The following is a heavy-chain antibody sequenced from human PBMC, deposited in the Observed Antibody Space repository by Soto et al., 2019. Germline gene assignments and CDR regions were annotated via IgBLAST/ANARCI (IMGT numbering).Heavy chain of an antibody. D-gene: IGHD3-16*01. Sequence: QVQLQESGPGLVKPSQTLSLTCTVSGGSISSGDAYWSWIRQSPGKGLEWIGYIYYRGRPFYNPSLERRATRALDTSKSQCSLKLNSVTAADTAVYYCAREGVASYSYYFGTDVWGQGTTVIVSS. CDR2: IYYRGRP. V-gene: IGHV4-30-4*01. CDR1: GGSISSGDAY. CDR3: AREGVASYSYYFGTDV. J-gene: IGHJ6*02.